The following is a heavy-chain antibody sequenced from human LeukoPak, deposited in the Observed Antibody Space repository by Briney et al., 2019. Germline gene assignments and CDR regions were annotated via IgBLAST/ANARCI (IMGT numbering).Heavy chain of an antibody. D-gene: IGHD3-16*02. CDR2: IYYSGST. V-gene: IGHV4-59*12. CDR3: ARGGYDYVWGSYRHWFDP. Sequence: SETLSLTCTISGGSISTYYWSWIRQPPGKGLEWIGYIYYSGSTNYNPSLKSRATISVDTSNNQFSLKLSSVTAADTAVYYCARGGYDYVWGSYRHWFDPWGQGTLVTVSS. CDR1: GGSISTYY. J-gene: IGHJ5*02.